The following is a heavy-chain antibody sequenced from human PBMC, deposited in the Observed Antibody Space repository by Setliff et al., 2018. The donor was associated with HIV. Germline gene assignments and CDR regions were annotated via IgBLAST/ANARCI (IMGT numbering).Heavy chain of an antibody. Sequence: LSLSCATSGFIFSDYFMSWIRQPPGKGLEFVGYIYYMGRTTYNPSLKSRLTISVDKSKNQFSLKLSSVTAADTAIYYCARSSTAGFDYWGRGTLVTVSS. J-gene: IGHJ4*02. CDR1: GFIFSDYF. CDR3: ARSSTAGFDY. CDR2: IYYMGRT. V-gene: IGHV4-59*12. D-gene: IGHD6-19*01.